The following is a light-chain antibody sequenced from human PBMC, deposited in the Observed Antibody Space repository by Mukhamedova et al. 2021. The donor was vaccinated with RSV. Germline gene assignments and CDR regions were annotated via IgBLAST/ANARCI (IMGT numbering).Light chain of an antibody. CDR1: PTQF. CDR2: KDS. V-gene: IGLV3-25*03. CDR3: QSADTSGAYVV. J-gene: IGLJ3*02. Sequence: PTQFAYWYQQKPGQGPVLVIYKDSERTSGIPERFSGSTSGTTVTLTIDGVQAADEADYYCQSADTSGAYVVFGGGTRLTVL.